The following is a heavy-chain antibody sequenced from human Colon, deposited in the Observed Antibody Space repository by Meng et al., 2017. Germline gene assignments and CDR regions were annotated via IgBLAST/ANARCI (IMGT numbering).Heavy chain of an antibody. V-gene: IGHV1-2*02. CDR3: ARGSSGAHFDY. CDR2: INPNSGGT. CDR1: GYTFTGYY. J-gene: IGHJ4*02. Sequence: ASAKVFCKASGYTFTGYYMHWVRQAPGQGLEWMGWINPNSGGTNNAQKFQGRVTMTRDTSISTAYMELSRLISDDTAVYYCARGSSGAHFDYWGQGKLVNGAS. D-gene: IGHD2-15*01.